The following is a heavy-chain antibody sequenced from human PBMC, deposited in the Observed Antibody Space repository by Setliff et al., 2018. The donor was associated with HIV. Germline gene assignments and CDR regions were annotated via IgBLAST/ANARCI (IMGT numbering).Heavy chain of an antibody. Sequence: GASVKVSCKASGGTFSSYGINWVRQAPGQGLEWMGGIIPILGTANYAQRFQGRVTITADISTSTAYMELTSLRSEDTAVYYCARGAWYTSGWHSSRYLDVWGKGTTVTVSS. J-gene: IGHJ6*03. V-gene: IGHV1-69*10. CDR3: ARGAWYTSGWHSSRYLDV. CDR2: IIPILGTA. D-gene: IGHD6-25*01. CDR1: GGTFSSYG.